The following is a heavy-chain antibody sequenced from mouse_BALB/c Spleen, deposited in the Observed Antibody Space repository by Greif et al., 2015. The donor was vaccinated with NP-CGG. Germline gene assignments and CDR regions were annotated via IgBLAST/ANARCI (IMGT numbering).Heavy chain of an antibody. Sequence: DVKLQESGGGLVKPGGSLKLSCAASGFTFSSYAMSWVRQTPEKRLEWVASISSGGSTYYPDSVKGRFTISRDNARNILYLQMSSLRSEDTAMYYCARDGYYVGFYAMDYWGQGTSVTVSS. CDR2: ISSGGST. V-gene: IGHV5-6-5*01. D-gene: IGHD2-3*01. CDR1: GFTFSSYA. CDR3: ARDGYYVGFYAMDY. J-gene: IGHJ4*01.